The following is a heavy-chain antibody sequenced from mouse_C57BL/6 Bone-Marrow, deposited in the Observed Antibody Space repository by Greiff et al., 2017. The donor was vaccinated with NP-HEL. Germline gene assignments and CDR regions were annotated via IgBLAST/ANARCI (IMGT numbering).Heavy chain of an antibody. CDR2: IYPGDGDT. D-gene: IGHD1-1*01. V-gene: IGHV1-82*01. J-gene: IGHJ1*03. CDR3: ARAALLRYWYFDV. CDR1: GYAFSSSW. Sequence: VKLQESGPELVKPGASVKISCKASGYAFSSSWMNWVKQRPGKGLEWIGRIYPGDGDTNYNGKFKGKATLTADKSSSTAYMQLSSLTSEDSAVYFCARAALLRYWYFDVWGTGTTVTVSS.